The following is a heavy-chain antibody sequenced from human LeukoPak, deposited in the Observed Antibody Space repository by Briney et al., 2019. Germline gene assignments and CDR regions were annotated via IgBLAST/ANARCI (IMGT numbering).Heavy chain of an antibody. J-gene: IGHJ3*02. D-gene: IGHD3-16*01. CDR3: ARDEQVYDYVWGSYRELVAFDI. CDR1: GGSISSGSHY. CDR2: IYTSGST. Sequence: PSETLSLTCTVSGGSISSGSHYWSWIRQPAGKGREWIGRIYTSGSTNYNPSLKSRVTISVDTSKNQFSLKLSSVTAADTAVYYCARDEQVYDYVWGSYRELVAFDIWGQGTMVTVSS. V-gene: IGHV4-61*02.